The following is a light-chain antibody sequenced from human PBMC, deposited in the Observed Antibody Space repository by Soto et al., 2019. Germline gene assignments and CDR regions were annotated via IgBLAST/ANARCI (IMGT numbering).Light chain of an antibody. J-gene: IGKJ3*01. Sequence: EIVLTQSPGTLSLSPGERATLSCRASETVSSSYLAWYQQKPGQAPRLLIYGAFSRATGIPDRFSGSGSGTDFTLTIRRLEPEDYTVYYCQQYGSSLFTFGPGNKVDI. CDR3: QQYGSSLFT. CDR1: ETVSSSY. CDR2: GAF. V-gene: IGKV3-20*01.